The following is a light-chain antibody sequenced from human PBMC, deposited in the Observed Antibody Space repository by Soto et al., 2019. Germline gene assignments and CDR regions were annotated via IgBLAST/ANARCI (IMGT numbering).Light chain of an antibody. J-gene: IGLJ3*02. Sequence: QLVLTQPPSASATPGQRVTISCSGSSSNIGNNTVNWYQQLPGTAPKLLIFNNNQRPSGVPDRFSGSKSATSASLAISGLRSEDEANYYCAAWDDSLEGGVFGGGTKLTVL. CDR1: SSNIGNNT. V-gene: IGLV1-44*01. CDR3: AAWDDSLEGGV. CDR2: NNN.